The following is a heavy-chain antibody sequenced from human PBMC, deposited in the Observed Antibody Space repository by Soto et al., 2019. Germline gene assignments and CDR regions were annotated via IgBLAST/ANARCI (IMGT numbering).Heavy chain of an antibody. J-gene: IGHJ6*02. CDR3: ARVLRFLEWPYYYYGMDV. Sequence: SETLSLTCTVSGGSISSGDYYWSWIRQPPGKGLEWIGYIYYSGSTYYNPSLKSRVTISVDTSKNQFSLKLSSVTAADTAVYYCARVLRFLEWPYYYYGMDVWGQGTTVTVSS. CDR2: IYYSGST. D-gene: IGHD3-3*01. V-gene: IGHV4-30-4*01. CDR1: GGSISSGDYY.